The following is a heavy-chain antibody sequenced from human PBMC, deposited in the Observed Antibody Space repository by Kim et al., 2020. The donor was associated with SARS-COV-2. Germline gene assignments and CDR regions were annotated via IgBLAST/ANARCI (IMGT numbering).Heavy chain of an antibody. CDR2: INHSGST. D-gene: IGHD2-2*01. CDR3: ARGPGPEIVVVPAASGYEIYGMDV. J-gene: IGHJ6*02. V-gene: IGHV4-34*01. CDR1: GGSFSGYY. Sequence: SETLSLTCAVYGGSFSGYYWSWIRQPPGKGLEWIGEINHSGSTNYNPSLKSRVTISVDTSKNQFSLKLSSVTAADTAVYYCARGPGPEIVVVPAASGYEIYGMDVWGQGTTVTVSS.